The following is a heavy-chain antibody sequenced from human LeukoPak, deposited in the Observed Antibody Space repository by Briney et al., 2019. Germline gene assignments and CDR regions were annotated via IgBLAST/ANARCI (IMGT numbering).Heavy chain of an antibody. Sequence: QPGGSLRLSCVASGFSLSNYIMSWVRQAPGKGLEWVAVISYDGSNKYYADSVKGRFTISRDNSKNTLYLQMNSLRAEDTAVYYCAKDPWDYWGQGTLVTVSS. V-gene: IGHV3-30*18. CDR1: GFSLSNYI. CDR3: AKDPWDY. CDR2: ISYDGSNK. J-gene: IGHJ4*02.